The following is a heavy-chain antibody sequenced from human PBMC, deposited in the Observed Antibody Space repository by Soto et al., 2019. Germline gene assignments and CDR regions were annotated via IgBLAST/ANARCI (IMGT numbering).Heavy chain of an antibody. CDR1: GFTFSRFG. CDR2: ISYDGNKK. D-gene: IGHD3-10*01. V-gene: IGHV3-30*03. Sequence: QVQLVESGGGVVQPGKSLRLSCEVSGFTFSRFGMHWVRQVPGKGLEWVATISYDGNKKYYGNSVKDRFIISRDNSKSPLSLDMHSVINKNTVMYYGASDGLRLWCEEYSVYWGQGKLVTIS. J-gene: IGHJ1*01. CDR3: ASDGLRLWCEEYSVY.